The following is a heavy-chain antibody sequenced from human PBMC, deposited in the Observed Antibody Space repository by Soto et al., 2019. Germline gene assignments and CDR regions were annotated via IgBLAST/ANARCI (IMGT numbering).Heavy chain of an antibody. V-gene: IGHV1-18*04. Sequence: QIQLVQSGAEVKKPGASVRVSCETSGYTFVSYGISWVRQAPGQGLEWMGWISPYNGNTNYAEKFKDRVTLTTDTSTDTAFLDLRSLTCDDTAIYFCARDQYYFDSSGYYDFWGQGTLVTVSS. CDR1: GYTFVSYG. D-gene: IGHD3-22*01. CDR2: ISPYNGNT. CDR3: ARDQYYFDSSGYYDF. J-gene: IGHJ4*02.